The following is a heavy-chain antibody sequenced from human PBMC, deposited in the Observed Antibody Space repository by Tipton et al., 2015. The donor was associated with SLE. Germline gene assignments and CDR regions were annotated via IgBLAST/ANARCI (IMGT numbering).Heavy chain of an antibody. Sequence: SLRLSCAASGFTFNYHGMHWVRQVPGKGLEWVATTWYDDENNKYYSDSVRGRFTISRDNSKNTLFLQMNSLRAEDTAVYYCARDLWRRWFDPWGQGTLVTVSS. J-gene: IGHJ5*02. V-gene: IGHV3-33*01. CDR2: TWYDDENNK. CDR3: ARDLWRRWFDP. D-gene: IGHD3-10*01. CDR1: GFTFNYHG.